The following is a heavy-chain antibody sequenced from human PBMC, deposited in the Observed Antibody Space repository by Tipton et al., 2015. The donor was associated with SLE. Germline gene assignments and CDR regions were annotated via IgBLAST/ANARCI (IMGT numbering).Heavy chain of an antibody. J-gene: IGHJ4*02. D-gene: IGHD4-17*01. V-gene: IGHV4-4*08. CDR3: ARDKNGDYYDY. Sequence: TLSLTCTVSGASISSYSWSWIRQPPGKGLEWIGYIYATGITNYNPSLKSRVTISVDTSKNQFSLKLSSVTAADTAVYYCARDKNGDYYDYWGQGTLVTVSS. CDR1: GASISSYS. CDR2: IYATGIT.